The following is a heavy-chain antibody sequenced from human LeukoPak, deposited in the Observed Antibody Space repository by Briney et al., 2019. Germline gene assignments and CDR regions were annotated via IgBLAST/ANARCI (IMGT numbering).Heavy chain of an antibody. CDR3: ARGGNKFYYYYGMDV. J-gene: IGHJ6*02. CDR1: GYSFTSYW. Sequence: GESLKISCKGSGYSFTSYWIGWVRQMPGKGLEWMGIIYPGDSDTRYSPSFQGQVTISADKSISTAYLQWSSLKASDTARYYCARGGNKFYYYYGMDVWGQGTTVTVSS. CDR2: IYPGDSDT. D-gene: IGHD1-26*01. V-gene: IGHV5-51*01.